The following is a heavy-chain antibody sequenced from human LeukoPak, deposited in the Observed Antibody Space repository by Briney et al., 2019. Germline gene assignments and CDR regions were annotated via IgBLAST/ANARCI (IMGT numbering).Heavy chain of an antibody. CDR3: ARDYRSSSGWTVDY. V-gene: IGHV3-11*04. CDR1: GFTFSDYY. CDR2: ISNSGGTT. J-gene: IGHJ4*02. D-gene: IGHD6-19*01. Sequence: GGSLRLSCAASGFTFSDYYMCWIRQAPGKGLEWVSYISNSGGTTYYRDSVKGRFTISRDNARNSLYLQMNSLRDEDTAVYYCARDYRSSSGWTVDYWGQGTLVTVSS.